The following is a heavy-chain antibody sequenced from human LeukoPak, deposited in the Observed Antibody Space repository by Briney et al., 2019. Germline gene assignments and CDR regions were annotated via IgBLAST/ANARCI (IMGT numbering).Heavy chain of an antibody. Sequence: GASVKVSCKAPGYTFTAYSMHWVRQAPGQGLEWMGWINPNGGGTDCAQRFQGRVTMTRDTSITMLYMEMSSLTPDDTAVYYCARAGYCSDGKCYTFDYWGQGTLVTVSS. D-gene: IGHD2-15*01. CDR2: INPNGGGT. J-gene: IGHJ4*02. CDR1: GYTFTAYS. CDR3: ARAGYCSDGKCYTFDY. V-gene: IGHV1-2*02.